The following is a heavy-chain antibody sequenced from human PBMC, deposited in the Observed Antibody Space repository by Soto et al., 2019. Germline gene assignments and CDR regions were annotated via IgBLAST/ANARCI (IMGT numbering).Heavy chain of an antibody. CDR1: GFTFSSYA. V-gene: IGHV3-23*01. Sequence: EVRLLESGGGLVQPGGSLRLSCAASGFTFSSYAMNWVRQARGKGLEWVSVISGSGGSTYYTDSVKGRFTISRDNSKNTLYLQMNSLRAEDTAVYYCARRSSSWYFDCWGQGTLVTVSS. J-gene: IGHJ4*02. CDR3: ARRSSSWYFDC. D-gene: IGHD6-13*01. CDR2: ISGSGGST.